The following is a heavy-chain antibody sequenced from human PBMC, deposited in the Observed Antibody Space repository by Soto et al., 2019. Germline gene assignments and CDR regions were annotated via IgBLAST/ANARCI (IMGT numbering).Heavy chain of an antibody. V-gene: IGHV1-18*01. D-gene: IGHD1-1*01. J-gene: IGHJ5*02. CDR2: ISAYNGNT. Sequence: ASVKVSCKASGYTFTSYGISWVRQAPGQGLEWMGWISAYNGNTNYAQKLQGRVTMTTDTSTSTAYMELRSLRSDDTAVYYCARDLQSTNYNWFDPWGQGTLVTVSS. CDR1: GYTFTSYG. CDR3: ARDLQSTNYNWFDP.